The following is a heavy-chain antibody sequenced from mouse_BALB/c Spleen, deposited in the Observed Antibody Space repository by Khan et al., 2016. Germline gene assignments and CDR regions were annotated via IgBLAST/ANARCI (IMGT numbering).Heavy chain of an antibody. V-gene: IGHV3-2*02. D-gene: IGHD2-1*01. Sequence: EVQLQESGPGLVKPSQSLSLTCTVTGYSITSDYAWNWIRQFPGNKLEWMCYISYSGSTSYNPSLKSRISITRDTSKNQFFLQLNSVTTEDTATYYCATTDYAMDYWGQGASVTVSS. J-gene: IGHJ4*01. CDR3: ATTDYAMDY. CDR1: GYSITSDYA. CDR2: ISYSGST.